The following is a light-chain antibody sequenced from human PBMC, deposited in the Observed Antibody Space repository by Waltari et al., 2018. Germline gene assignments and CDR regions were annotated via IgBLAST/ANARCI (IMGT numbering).Light chain of an antibody. CDR2: AAS. V-gene: IGKV1-39*01. CDR3: QQSYSTLLT. Sequence: DLQITQSPSSLSAPVGHRFSITCRASQSISSYLNWYQQKPGKAPKLLIYAASSLHSGVPSRFSGSGSGTDFTLTISSLQPEDFATYYCQQSYSTLLTFGGGTKVEIK. CDR1: QSISSY. J-gene: IGKJ4*02.